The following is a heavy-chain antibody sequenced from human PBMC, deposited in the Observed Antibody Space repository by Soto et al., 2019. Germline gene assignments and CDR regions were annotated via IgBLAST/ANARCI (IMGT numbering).Heavy chain of an antibody. Sequence: GGSLRLSCAASGFTFSSYAMHWVRQAPGKGLEWVAVISYDGSNKYYADSVKGRFTISRDNSKNTLYLQMNSLRAEDTAVYYCARSSNMIVVVPAAISPSTNGRLEYWGQGTLVSVSS. CDR2: ISYDGSNK. J-gene: IGHJ4*02. V-gene: IGHV3-30-3*01. D-gene: IGHD2-2*01. CDR1: GFTFSSYA. CDR3: ARSSNMIVVVPAAISPSTNGRLEY.